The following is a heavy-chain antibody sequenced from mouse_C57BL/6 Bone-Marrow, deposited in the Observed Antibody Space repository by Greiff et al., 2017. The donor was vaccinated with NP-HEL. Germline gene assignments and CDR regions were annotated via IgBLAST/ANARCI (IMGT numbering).Heavy chain of an antibody. V-gene: IGHV1-81*01. CDR2: IYPRSGNT. Sequence: QVQLQQSGAELARPGASVKLSCKASGYTFTSSGISWVKQRTGQGLEWIGEIYPRSGNTYYNEKFKGKATLTADKSSSTAYMELRSLTSEDSAVYFCARGTAQAIGYFDYWGQGTTLTVSS. J-gene: IGHJ2*01. D-gene: IGHD3-2*02. CDR1: GYTFTSSG. CDR3: ARGTAQAIGYFDY.